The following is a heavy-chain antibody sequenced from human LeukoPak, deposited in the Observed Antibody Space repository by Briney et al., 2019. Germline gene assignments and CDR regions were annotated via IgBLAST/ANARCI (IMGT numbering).Heavy chain of an antibody. D-gene: IGHD4-17*01. CDR3: ARSVYYDYGDPFDY. Sequence: GGSLRLSCAAYGFTFSSYAMHWVRQAPGKGLEWVAVISYDGSNKYYADSVKGRFTISRDNSKNTLYLQMNSLRAEDTAVYYCARSVYYDYGDPFDYWGQGTLVTVSS. J-gene: IGHJ4*02. CDR1: GFTFSSYA. V-gene: IGHV3-30*04. CDR2: ISYDGSNK.